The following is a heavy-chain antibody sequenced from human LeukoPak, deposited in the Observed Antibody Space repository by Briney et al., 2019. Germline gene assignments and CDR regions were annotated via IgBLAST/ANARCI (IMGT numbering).Heavy chain of an antibody. D-gene: IGHD3-16*01. Sequence: GGSLRLSCAASGFAFSSYWMSWVRPAPGKGLEWVANIKQDGSEKYDVDSVKGRFTISRDNAKNLLYLQMNSLTAEDTAVYYCNRAYLIDYWGQGTLVTVSS. CDR1: GFAFSSYW. V-gene: IGHV3-7*05. CDR2: IKQDGSEK. J-gene: IGHJ4*02. CDR3: NRAYLIDY.